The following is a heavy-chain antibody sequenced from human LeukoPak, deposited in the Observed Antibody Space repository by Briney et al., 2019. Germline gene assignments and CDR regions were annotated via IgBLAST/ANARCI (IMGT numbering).Heavy chain of an antibody. CDR3: ARDLLSSTRVTSAFDI. Sequence: PSETLSLTCTVSGGSISSYYWSWIRQPPGKGLEWIGYIYYSGSTNYNPSLKSRVTISVDTSKNQFSLKLSSVTAADTAVYYCARDLLSSTRVTSAFDIWGQGTMVTVSS. V-gene: IGHV4-59*01. CDR2: IYYSGST. J-gene: IGHJ3*02. D-gene: IGHD2-2*01. CDR1: GGSISSYY.